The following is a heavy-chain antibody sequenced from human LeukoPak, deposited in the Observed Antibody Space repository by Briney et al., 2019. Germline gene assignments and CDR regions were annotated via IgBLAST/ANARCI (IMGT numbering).Heavy chain of an antibody. CDR3: AAGFGGGYYYDSSGYGGPFDY. V-gene: IGHV1-58*02. D-gene: IGHD3-22*01. J-gene: IGHJ4*02. CDR2: TVVGSGNT. CDR1: GFTFTSSA. Sequence: RRASVKVSCKASGFTFTSSAMQWVRQARGQRLEWIGWTVVGSGNTNYAQKFQERVTITRDMSTSTAYMELSSLRSEDTAVYYCAAGFGGGYYYDSSGYGGPFDYWGQGTLVTVSS.